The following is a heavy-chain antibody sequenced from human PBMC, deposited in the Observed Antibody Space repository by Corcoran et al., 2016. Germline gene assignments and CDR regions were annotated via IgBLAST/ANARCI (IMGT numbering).Heavy chain of an antibody. J-gene: IGHJ4*02. Sequence: QLQLQESGPGLVKPSETLSLTCTVSGGSISSSSYYWGWIRQPPGKGLEWIGSIYYSGSTYYNPSLKSRVTISVDTSKNQFSLKLSSVTAADTAVYYCARHERYDSSGYYHPSGPDYCGQGTLVTVSS. CDR2: IYYSGST. D-gene: IGHD3-22*01. V-gene: IGHV4-39*01. CDR1: GGSISSSSYY. CDR3: ARHERYDSSGYYHPSGPDY.